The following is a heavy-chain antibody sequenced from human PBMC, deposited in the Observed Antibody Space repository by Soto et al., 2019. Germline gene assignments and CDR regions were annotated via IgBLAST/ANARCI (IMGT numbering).Heavy chain of an antibody. V-gene: IGHV4-39*01. CDR3: ARHPAYDIFPEA. J-gene: IGHJ5*02. CDR1: GGSISSSSYY. Sequence: QLQLQESGPGLVKPSETLSLTCTVSGGSISSSSYYWGWIRQPPGKGLEWIGSIYYSGSTYYNPSLKSRVTISVDTSKNQFSLKLSSVTAADTAVYYCARHPAYDIFPEAWGQGTLVTVSS. D-gene: IGHD3-9*01. CDR2: IYYSGST.